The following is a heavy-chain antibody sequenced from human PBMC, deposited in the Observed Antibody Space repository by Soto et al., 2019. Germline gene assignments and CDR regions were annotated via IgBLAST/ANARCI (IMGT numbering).Heavy chain of an antibody. V-gene: IGHV3-23*01. CDR1: GFTFSSYA. D-gene: IGHD4-17*01. CDR2: ISGSGGST. CDR3: AKDGPMTTAPYYYYGMDV. Sequence: GGSLRLSCAASGFTFSSYAMSWVRQAPGKGLEWVSAISGSGGSTYYADSVKGRFTISRDNSKNTLYLQMNSLRAEDTAVYYCAKDGPMTTAPYYYYGMDVWGQGTTVIVSS. J-gene: IGHJ6*02.